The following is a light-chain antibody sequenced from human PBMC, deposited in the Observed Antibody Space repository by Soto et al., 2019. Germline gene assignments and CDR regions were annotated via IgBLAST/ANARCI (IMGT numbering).Light chain of an antibody. CDR1: SRDVGSYNL. V-gene: IGLV2-23*01. J-gene: IGLJ2*01. CDR2: EGN. Sequence: QSALTQPASVSGSPGQSITISCTGTSRDVGSYNLLSWYQQHPGKAPKLLIYEGNKRPSGVSTRFSGSKSGITASLRISGLQTDDEADYYCCSYAGRSTVVFGGGTKVTVL. CDR3: CSYAGRSTVV.